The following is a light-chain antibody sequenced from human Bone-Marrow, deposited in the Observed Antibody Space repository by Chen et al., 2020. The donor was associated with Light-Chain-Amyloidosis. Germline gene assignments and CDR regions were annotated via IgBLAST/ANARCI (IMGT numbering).Light chain of an antibody. CDR3: SSYTITNTLV. CDR2: EVT. V-gene: IGLV2-14*01. Sequence: QSALTPPASVSGSPGQAPPNSCIGTSSDVGGDNHVSWYQQHPDNAPKLMIYEVTNRPSWVPDRFSGSKSDNTASLTISGLQTEDEADYFCSSYTITNTLVFGSGTRVTVL. J-gene: IGLJ1*01. CDR1: SSDVGGDNH.